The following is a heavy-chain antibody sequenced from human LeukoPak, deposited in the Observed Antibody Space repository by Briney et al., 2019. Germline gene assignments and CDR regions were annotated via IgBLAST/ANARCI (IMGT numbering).Heavy chain of an antibody. J-gene: IGHJ3*02. D-gene: IGHD2-21*02. V-gene: IGHV1-2*02. CDR3: AREHIVVVTPRDDAFDI. Sequence: ASVKVSCKASGYTFTGYYMHWVGQAPRQGLEWMGWINPNSGGTNYAQQFQGRGTMTRDTSISTAYMELRRVRSDDTGVDYCAREHIVVVTPRDDAFDIWGQGTMVTVSS. CDR1: GYTFTGYY. CDR2: INPNSGGT.